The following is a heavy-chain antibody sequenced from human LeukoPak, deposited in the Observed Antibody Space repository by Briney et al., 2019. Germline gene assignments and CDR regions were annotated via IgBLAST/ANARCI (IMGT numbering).Heavy chain of an antibody. Sequence: SETLSLTCTVSGGSISSSSYYWGWIRQPPGKGLEWIGSIYYSGSTYYNPSLKSRVTISVDTSKNQFSLKLSSVTAADTAVYYCTISVLGVYYDSSGYSLFDYWGQGTLVTVSS. V-gene: IGHV4-39*07. CDR2: IYYSGST. CDR3: TISVLGVYYDSSGYSLFDY. J-gene: IGHJ4*02. CDR1: GGSISSSSYY. D-gene: IGHD3-22*01.